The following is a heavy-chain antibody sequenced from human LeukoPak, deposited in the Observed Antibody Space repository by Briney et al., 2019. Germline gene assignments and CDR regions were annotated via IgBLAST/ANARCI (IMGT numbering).Heavy chain of an antibody. CDR2: MNPNSGNT. V-gene: IGHV1-8*01. D-gene: IGHD1-20*01. CDR3: ARTEKITGTHDY. J-gene: IGHJ4*02. Sequence: ASVKVSCKASGYAFTSYDINRVRQAPGQGLEWMGWMNPNSGNTDYAQKFKGRVTMTRNTSISTAYMELSSLRSEDTAVYYCARTEKITGTHDYWGQGTLVTVSS. CDR1: GYAFTSYD.